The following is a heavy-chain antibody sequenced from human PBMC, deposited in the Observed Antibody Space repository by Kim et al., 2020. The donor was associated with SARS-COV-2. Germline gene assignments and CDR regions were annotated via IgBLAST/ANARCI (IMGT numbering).Heavy chain of an antibody. Sequence: YAQKFEGRVTMTEDTSTDTAYMELSSLRSEDTAVYYCATDASIAVAGLDYWGQGTLVTVSS. V-gene: IGHV1-24*01. J-gene: IGHJ4*02. D-gene: IGHD6-19*01. CDR3: ATDASIAVAGLDY.